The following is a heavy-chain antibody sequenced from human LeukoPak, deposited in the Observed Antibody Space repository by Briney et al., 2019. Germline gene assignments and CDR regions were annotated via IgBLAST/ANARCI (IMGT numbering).Heavy chain of an antibody. Sequence: GGSLRLSCAASGFTFSSYAMSWVRQAPGKGLEGVSAISGSGGSTYYADSVKGRFTISRDNSKNTLYLQMNSLRAEDTAVYYCAKEGDIVVVPAIDYWGQGTLVTVSS. CDR1: GFTFSSYA. CDR3: AKEGDIVVVPAIDY. J-gene: IGHJ4*02. D-gene: IGHD2-2*01. CDR2: ISGSGGST. V-gene: IGHV3-23*01.